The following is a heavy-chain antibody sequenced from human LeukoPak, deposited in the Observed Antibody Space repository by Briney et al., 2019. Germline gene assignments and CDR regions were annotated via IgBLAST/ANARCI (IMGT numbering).Heavy chain of an antibody. CDR1: GYTFTNYA. Sequence: WASVKVSCKASGYTFTNYAIHWVRQAPGQRLEWMGWINAGNDNTKYSQKFQGRVTITRDTSASTVYMELSSLGSEDMAVYYCTRGLLWFGELSPPGYWGQGTLITVSS. D-gene: IGHD3-10*01. V-gene: IGHV1-3*01. CDR2: INAGNDNT. CDR3: TRGLLWFGELSPPGY. J-gene: IGHJ4*02.